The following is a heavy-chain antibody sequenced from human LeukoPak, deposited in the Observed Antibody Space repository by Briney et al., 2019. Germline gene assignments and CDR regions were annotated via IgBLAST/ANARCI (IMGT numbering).Heavy chain of an antibody. J-gene: IGHJ5*02. CDR1: GGSISKYC. CDR3: ARSPPYCSSPGCYLDWFDP. D-gene: IGHD2-2*01. V-gene: IGHV4-59*01. Sequence: SETLSLTCLVSGGSISKYCWNWIRQPPGNGLEWIGYIYYIGSTNYSPSLKSQVTVSIDMSKIQFSLKVYSVTAADTAVYYCARSPPYCSSPGCYLDWFDPWGQGTLVTVSS. CDR2: IYYIGST.